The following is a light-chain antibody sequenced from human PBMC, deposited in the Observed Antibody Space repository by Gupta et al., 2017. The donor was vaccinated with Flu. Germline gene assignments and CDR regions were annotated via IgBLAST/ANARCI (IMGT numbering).Light chain of an antibody. Sequence: DIVMTQLTLSLPVTPGGAASIYCRSNQILLHSNGSNYLAWYLQKPGQSPQLLIYLASNRASGVPDRFSGRGSGTDFTLKISTVEAEDVGVYYCRQSLPTPPLAFGHGTXVDIK. V-gene: IGKV2-28*01. CDR2: LAS. J-gene: IGKJ3*01. CDR1: QILLHSNGSNY. CDR3: RQSLPTPPLA.